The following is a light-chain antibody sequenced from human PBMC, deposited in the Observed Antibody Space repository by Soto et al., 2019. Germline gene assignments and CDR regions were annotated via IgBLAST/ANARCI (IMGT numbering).Light chain of an antibody. J-gene: IGKJ5*01. CDR1: QGISTY. Sequence: DIQLTQSPSFLSASVGDRVTITCXASQGISTYLAWYQQKPGKAPKLLIYAASTLQSGVPLSFSGSGSGTSFTLTISILQPEDFVTYYSQVLLSHPITSGQGTRPAIK. V-gene: IGKV1-9*01. CDR2: AAS. CDR3: QVLLSHPIT.